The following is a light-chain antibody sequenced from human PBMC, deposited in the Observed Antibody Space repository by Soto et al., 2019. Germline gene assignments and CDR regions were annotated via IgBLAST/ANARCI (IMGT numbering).Light chain of an antibody. CDR1: QSVGSN. CDR3: QQYNNWPDT. Sequence: EIVMTQSPATLSVSPGERATLSCRASQSVGSNLAWYQQRPGQAPRLLIYGASTRATGIPARFSGSGSGTESTLTISSLQSEDFAVYYCQQYNNWPDTFGQGTKLEIK. CDR2: GAS. J-gene: IGKJ2*01. V-gene: IGKV3-15*01.